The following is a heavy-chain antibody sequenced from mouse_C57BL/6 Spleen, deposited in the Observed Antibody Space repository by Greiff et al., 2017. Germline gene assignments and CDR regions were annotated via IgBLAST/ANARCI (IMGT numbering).Heavy chain of an antibody. CDR2: IDPETGGT. D-gene: IGHD1-1*01. Sequence: QVQLQQSGAELVRPGASVTLSCKASGYTFTDYEMHWVKQTPVHGLEWIGAIDPETGGTAYNQKFKGKAILTADNTSSTAYMELRSLTSEDSAVYYCTRIGCYYYGSSSLAYWGQGTLVTVSA. CDR1: GYTFTDYE. J-gene: IGHJ3*01. CDR3: TRIGCYYYGSSSLAY. V-gene: IGHV1-15*01.